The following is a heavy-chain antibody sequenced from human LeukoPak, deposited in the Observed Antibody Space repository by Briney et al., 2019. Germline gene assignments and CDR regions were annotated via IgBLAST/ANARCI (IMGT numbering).Heavy chain of an antibody. V-gene: IGHV3-43D*03. J-gene: IGHJ4*02. CDR1: GFTFDGYA. D-gene: IGHD2-15*01. CDR2: ISWDGGST. CDR3: AKDQGDCSGGSCYYFDY. Sequence: PGGSLRLSCAASGFTFDGYAMHWVRQAPGQGLEWVSLISWDGGSTYYADSVKGRFTISRDNSKNSLYLQMNSLRAEDTALYYCAKDQGDCSGGSCYYFDYWGQGTLVTVSS.